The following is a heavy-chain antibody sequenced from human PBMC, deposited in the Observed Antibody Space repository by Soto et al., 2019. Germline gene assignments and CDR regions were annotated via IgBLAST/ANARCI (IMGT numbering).Heavy chain of an antibody. D-gene: IGHD2-2*01. CDR3: ARARLDTPALDY. CDR2: MSYDGSNK. CDR1: GFTFSSYA. J-gene: IGHJ4*02. V-gene: IGHV3-30-3*01. Sequence: QVQLVESGGGVVQPGRSLRLSCAASGFTFSSYAMHWVRQAPGKVLEWVAVMSYDGSNKYYADSVKGRFTISRDNSKNTLYLQMNSLRAEDTAVYYCARARLDTPALDYWGQGTLVTVSS.